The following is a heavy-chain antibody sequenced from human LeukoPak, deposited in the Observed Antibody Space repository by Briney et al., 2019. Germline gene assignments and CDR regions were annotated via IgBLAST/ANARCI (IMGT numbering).Heavy chain of an antibody. V-gene: IGHV3-53*01. CDR2: IYSGGST. CDR1: GFTVSSNY. Sequence: GGSLRLSCAASGFTVSSNYMSWVRQAPGKGLEWVSVIYSGGSTYYADSVKGRFTISRDNSKNTLYLQMNSLRAEDTAVYYCASGSGSYFSYWFDPWGQGTLVTVSS. J-gene: IGHJ5*02. CDR3: ASGSGSYFSYWFDP. D-gene: IGHD1-26*01.